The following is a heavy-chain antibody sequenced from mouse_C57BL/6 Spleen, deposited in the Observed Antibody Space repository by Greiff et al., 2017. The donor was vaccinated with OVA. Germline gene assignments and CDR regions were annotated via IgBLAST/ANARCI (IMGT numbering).Heavy chain of an antibody. CDR3: ARDYSNYDARDY. CDR2: LYPRDGST. Sequence: QVQLQQSGPELVKPGASVKLSCKASGYTFTSYDINWVKPRPGQGLEWIGRLYPRDGSTKYNEKFKGKATLTVDTYSSTAYMELHSLTSEDSAVYFCARDYSNYDARDYWGQGTSVTVSS. CDR1: GYTFTSYD. D-gene: IGHD2-5*01. V-gene: IGHV1-85*01. J-gene: IGHJ4*01.